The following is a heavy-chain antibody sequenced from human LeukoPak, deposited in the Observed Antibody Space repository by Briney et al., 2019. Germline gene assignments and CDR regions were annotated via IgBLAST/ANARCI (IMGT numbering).Heavy chain of an antibody. CDR1: GGSISNHY. Sequence: SETLSLTCTVSGGSISNHYWSWIRQPPGKGLEWIGYIYYNGRTNYNPSLKSRVTVSVDTSKNQSSMKLSSVTAADTAVYYCARLSGLFDSSGYYYSNWFDPWGQGTLVTVSS. CDR3: ARLSGLFDSSGYYYSNWFDP. D-gene: IGHD3-22*01. V-gene: IGHV4-59*11. J-gene: IGHJ5*02. CDR2: IYYNGRT.